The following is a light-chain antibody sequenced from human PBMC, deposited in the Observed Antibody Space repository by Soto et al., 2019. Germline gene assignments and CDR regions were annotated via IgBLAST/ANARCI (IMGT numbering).Light chain of an antibody. CDR3: QQYDNLPYT. J-gene: IGKJ2*01. CDR1: EDISNY. Sequence: DIQMTQSPSSLSASVGDRVTITCQASEDISNYLNWYQQKPGKAPELLIYDASNLETGVPSRFSGCGSGTDFTFTISSLQAEDIATYYCQQYDNLPYTFGQGTKLEIK. V-gene: IGKV1-33*01. CDR2: DAS.